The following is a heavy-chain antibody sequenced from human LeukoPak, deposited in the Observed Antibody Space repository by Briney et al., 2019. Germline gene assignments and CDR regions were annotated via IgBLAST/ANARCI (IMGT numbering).Heavy chain of an antibody. Sequence: ASVKVSCKASGYTFTSYYVHWVRQAPGQGLEWMGWINPNSGGTNYAQKFQGRVTMTRDTSISTAYMELSRLRSDDTAVYYCARSRITVGATPDDAFDIWGQGTMVTVSS. D-gene: IGHD1-26*01. CDR1: GYTFTSYY. J-gene: IGHJ3*02. CDR3: ARSRITVGATPDDAFDI. CDR2: INPNSGGT. V-gene: IGHV1-2*02.